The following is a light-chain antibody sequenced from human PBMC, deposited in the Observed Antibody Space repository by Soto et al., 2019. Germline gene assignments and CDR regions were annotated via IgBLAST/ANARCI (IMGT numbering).Light chain of an antibody. Sequence: EIVLTQSPGTLSLSPGERATLSCRASQSVSSSYLAWYQQKPGQAPRLLIYGASSRATGIPDRFSGSGYGTDFTLTISRLEPEDFAVYYCQQYGSSPQLTFGGGTKVDIK. CDR2: GAS. CDR1: QSVSSSY. J-gene: IGKJ4*01. V-gene: IGKV3-20*01. CDR3: QQYGSSPQLT.